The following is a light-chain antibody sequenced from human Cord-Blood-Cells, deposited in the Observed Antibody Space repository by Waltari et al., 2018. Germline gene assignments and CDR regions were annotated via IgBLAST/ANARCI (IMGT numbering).Light chain of an antibody. CDR2: EVR. CDR3: SSYTSSSTLVV. Sequence: QSALTPPASVSGSPGQSVTISCTGTSSDAGGYNDVSWYPQHPGKPPKLMIYEVRHRPSGVSNRCSGSKSGNTASLTISGLQAEDEADYYCSSYTSSSTLVVFGGGTKLTVL. CDR1: SSDAGGYND. J-gene: IGLJ2*01. V-gene: IGLV2-14*01.